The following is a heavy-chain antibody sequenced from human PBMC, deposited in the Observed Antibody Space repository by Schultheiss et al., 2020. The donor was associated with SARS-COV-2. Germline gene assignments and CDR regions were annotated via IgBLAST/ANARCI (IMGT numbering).Heavy chain of an antibody. V-gene: IGHV4-34*01. D-gene: IGHD1-14*01. CDR1: GGSFSGYY. CDR3: VRVNEDYRTDWFDP. J-gene: IGHJ5*02. CDR2: INHSGST. Sequence: SETLSLTCAVYGGSFSGYYWSWIRQPPGKGLEWIGEINHSGSTNYNPSLKSRVTISVDTSKNQFSLKLSSVTAADTAVYYCVRVNEDYRTDWFDPWGQGTQVTVSS.